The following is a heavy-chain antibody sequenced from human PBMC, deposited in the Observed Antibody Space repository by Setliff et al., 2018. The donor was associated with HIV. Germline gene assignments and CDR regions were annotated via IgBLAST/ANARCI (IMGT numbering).Heavy chain of an antibody. Sequence: GGSLRLSCAASGFTCSDHYMNWVRQAPGKGLEWVGNIKEEGSEKYYVDSVKGRFTVSRDNAKSSLYLQMNSLRVDDTAIYYCVREAGVRGVNFYMDVWGRGTTVTVSS. CDR1: GFTCSDHY. CDR2: IKEEGSEK. V-gene: IGHV3-7*01. J-gene: IGHJ6*03. D-gene: IGHD3-10*01. CDR3: VREAGVRGVNFYMDV.